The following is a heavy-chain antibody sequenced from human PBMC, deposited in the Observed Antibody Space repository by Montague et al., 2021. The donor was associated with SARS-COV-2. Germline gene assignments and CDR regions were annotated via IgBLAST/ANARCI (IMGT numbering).Heavy chain of an antibody. J-gene: IGHJ4*02. Sequence: SETLSLTCAVSGGSISHYYWSWIRQPPGKGLEWTGYIYSSGGTNXNPSLKSRVTLSLDAAKNHFSLRLSSVTAADTAVYYCARRTDILTGYYDYWGQGTLVTVSS. CDR3: ARRTDILTGYYDY. V-gene: IGHV4-59*01. CDR2: IYSSGGT. D-gene: IGHD3-9*01. CDR1: GGSISHYY.